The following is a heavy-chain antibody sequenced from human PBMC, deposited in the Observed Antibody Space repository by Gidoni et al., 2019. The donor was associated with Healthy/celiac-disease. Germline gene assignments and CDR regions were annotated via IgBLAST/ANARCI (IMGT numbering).Heavy chain of an antibody. Sequence: EVQLVESGGGLVQPGRSLRLSCAASGFTFDDYAMHWVRQAPGKGLEWVSGISWNSGSIGYADSVKGRFTISRDNAKNSLYLQMNSLRAEDTALYYCAKDISDWLGRPDYWGQGTLVTVSS. CDR3: AKDISDWLGRPDY. CDR2: ISWNSGSI. J-gene: IGHJ4*02. CDR1: GFTFDDYA. D-gene: IGHD3-9*01. V-gene: IGHV3-9*01.